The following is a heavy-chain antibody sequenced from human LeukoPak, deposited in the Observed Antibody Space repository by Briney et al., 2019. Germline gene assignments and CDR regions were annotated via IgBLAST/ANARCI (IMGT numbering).Heavy chain of an antibody. V-gene: IGHV3-23*01. D-gene: IGHD2-21*02. CDR3: GRDGVPPCGADCPAFDY. CDR1: GFTFSSYA. J-gene: IGHJ4*02. Sequence: GGSLRLSCAASGFTFSSYAMSWVRQAPGKGLEWVSAISGSGGITYYADSVKGRFTISRDNSKNTLYLQMNSLRAEDTAVYYCGRDGVPPCGADCPAFDYWGQGTLVTVSS. CDR2: ISGSGGIT.